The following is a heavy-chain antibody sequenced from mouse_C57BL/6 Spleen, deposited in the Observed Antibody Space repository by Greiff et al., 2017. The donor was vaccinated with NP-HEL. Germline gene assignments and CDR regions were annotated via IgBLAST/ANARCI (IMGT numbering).Heavy chain of an antibody. V-gene: IGHV5-17*01. Sequence: EVQVVESGGGLVKPGGSLKLSCAASGFTFSDYGMHWVRQAPEKGLEWVAYISSGSSTIYYADTVKGRFTISIDNAKNTLFLQMTSLRSEDTAMYYCARDLITTVVEGYFDVWGTGTTVTVSS. J-gene: IGHJ1*03. CDR3: ARDLITTVVEGYFDV. CDR1: GFTFSDYG. CDR2: ISSGSSTI. D-gene: IGHD1-1*01.